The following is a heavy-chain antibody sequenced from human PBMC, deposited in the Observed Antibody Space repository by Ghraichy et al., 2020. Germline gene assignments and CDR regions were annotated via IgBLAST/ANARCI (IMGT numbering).Heavy chain of an antibody. J-gene: IGHJ6*04. CDR3: ARGDTVVSSYYGLDV. Sequence: GGSLRLSCAASGFTFSSYSMNWVRQAPGKGLEWVSYISSSSSIIYYADSVKGRFTISRDNAKNSLYLQMNSLRAEDTAVYYCARGDTVVSSYYGLDVWGKGTTVTVSS. CDR1: GFTFSSYS. D-gene: IGHD4-23*01. CDR2: ISSSSSII. V-gene: IGHV3-48*01.